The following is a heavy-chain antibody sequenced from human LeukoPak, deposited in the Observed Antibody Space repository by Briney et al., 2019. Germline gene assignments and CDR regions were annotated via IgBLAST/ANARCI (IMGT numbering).Heavy chain of an antibody. CDR3: ARSHCSSTSCYPRNAFDI. CDR1: GYSFTSYW. V-gene: IGHV5-51*01. D-gene: IGHD2-2*01. Sequence: GESLKISCKGSGYSFTSYWIGWVRQMPGKGLEWMGIIYPGDSDTRYSPSFQGQVTISADKSISPAYLQWSSLKASDTAMYYCARSHCSSTSCYPRNAFDIWGQGTMVTVSS. CDR2: IYPGDSDT. J-gene: IGHJ3*02.